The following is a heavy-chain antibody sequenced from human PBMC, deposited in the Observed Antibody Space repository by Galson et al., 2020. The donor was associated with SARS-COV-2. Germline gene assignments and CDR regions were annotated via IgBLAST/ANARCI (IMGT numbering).Heavy chain of an antibody. CDR2: IKQDGSNK. D-gene: IGHD6-13*01. J-gene: IGHJ3*01. Sequence: GGSLRLSCAVSGFTFSNYWMSWVRQAPGKGLEWVANIKQDGSNKYYVATVRGRFTTSRDNAKKSLYLQMDSLRAEDTALYYCRAADNGFDVWGQGTMVTVSS. CDR3: RAADNGFDV. CDR1: GFTFSNYW. V-gene: IGHV3-7*01.